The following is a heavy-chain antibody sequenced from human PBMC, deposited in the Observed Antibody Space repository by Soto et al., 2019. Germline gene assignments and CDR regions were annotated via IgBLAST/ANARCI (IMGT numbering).Heavy chain of an antibody. Sequence: SRVSQARGTGLEWVANIYRCGRETDYVDSVMGRFSFSRDNSKNTVYLKMNSLRAEDTAVYYCSKDFFFQAEDGIRYL. CDR3: SKDFFFQAEDGIRYL. V-gene: IGHV3-7*01. D-gene: IGHD3-3*01. J-gene: IGHJ2*01. CDR2: IYRCGRET.